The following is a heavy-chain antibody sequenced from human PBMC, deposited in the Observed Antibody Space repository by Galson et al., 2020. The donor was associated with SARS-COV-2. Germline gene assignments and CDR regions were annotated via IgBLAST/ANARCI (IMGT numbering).Heavy chain of an antibody. Sequence: HGESLKISCKGSGYSFTSYWISWVRQMPGKGLEWMGRIDPSDSYTNYSPSFQGHVTISADKSISTAYLQWSSLKASDTAMYYCARLGSSHTREFVYWGQGTLVTVSS. CDR3: ARLGSSHTREFVY. CDR2: IDPSDSYT. D-gene: IGHD6-6*01. J-gene: IGHJ4*02. CDR1: GYSFTSYW. V-gene: IGHV5-10-1*01.